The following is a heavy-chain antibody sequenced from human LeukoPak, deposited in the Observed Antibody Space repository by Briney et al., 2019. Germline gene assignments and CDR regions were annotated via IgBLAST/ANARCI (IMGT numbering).Heavy chain of an antibody. J-gene: IGHJ4*02. Sequence: GGSLRLSCAASGFTFSNYGMSWVRQAPGKGLEWVSTISDSDDSTYYADSVKGRFTISRDNSKNTLYLQMNSLRAEDTAVYYCARAHYYDSSGYNDYWGQGTLVTVSS. CDR1: GFTFSNYG. D-gene: IGHD3-22*01. V-gene: IGHV3-23*01. CDR3: ARAHYYDSSGYNDY. CDR2: ISDSDDST.